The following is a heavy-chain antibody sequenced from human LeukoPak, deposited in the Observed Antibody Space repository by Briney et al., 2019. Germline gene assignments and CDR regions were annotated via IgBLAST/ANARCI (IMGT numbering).Heavy chain of an antibody. J-gene: IGHJ4*02. D-gene: IGHD6-13*01. CDR2: ISGSGGST. CDR3: ASGQQLNY. V-gene: IGHV3-23*01. Sequence: LPGGFLRLSCAASGFTFSSYAMSWVRQAPGKGLEWVSAISGSGGSTYYADSVKGRFTISRDNAKNSLYLQMNSLRAEDTAVYYCASGQQLNYWGQGTLVTVSS. CDR1: GFTFSSYA.